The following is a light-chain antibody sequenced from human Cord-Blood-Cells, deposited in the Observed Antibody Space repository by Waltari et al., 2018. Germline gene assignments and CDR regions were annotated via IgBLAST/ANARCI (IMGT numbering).Light chain of an antibody. CDR2: QNS. V-gene: IGLV3-1*01. J-gene: IGLJ2*01. CDR1: KLWDKY. Sequence: SYELTQPPSVSVSPGQTASITCSGDKLWDKYACWYQQKPGQSPVLVIDQNSKRPSGSPVRCSGSNSGNTATLTISGTQAMDEADYYCQAWDSSTVVFGGGTKRTVL. CDR3: QAWDSSTVV.